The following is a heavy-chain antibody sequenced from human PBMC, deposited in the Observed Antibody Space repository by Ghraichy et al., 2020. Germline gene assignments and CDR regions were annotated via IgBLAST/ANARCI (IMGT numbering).Heavy chain of an antibody. CDR2: IIPVFGTT. CDR3: ARHDYGDYGLPNALDI. J-gene: IGHJ3*02. Sequence: SVKVSCKASGDTFGTYGITWVRQAPGQGLEWVGGIIPVFGTTHYAQKFQGRVSISADASASTGYMELSRLRSEDTAVYYCARHDYGDYGLPNALDIWGQGTMVTVSS. V-gene: IGHV1-69*13. CDR1: GDTFGTYG. D-gene: IGHD4-17*01.